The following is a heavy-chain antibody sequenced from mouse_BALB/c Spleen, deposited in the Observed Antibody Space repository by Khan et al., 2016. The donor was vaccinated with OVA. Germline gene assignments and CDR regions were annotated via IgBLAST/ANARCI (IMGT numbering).Heavy chain of an antibody. J-gene: IGHJ3*01. CDR3: ARGYWDD. Sequence: EVQLVESGGGLVQPGGSRKLSCAASGFTFSSFGMHWVRQSPEKGLEWVAYISSGSSTIYYADTLKGRFTISRDNPKNTLFLQMTSLRSEDTARYYCARGYWDDGGRGNLVSVSA. D-gene: IGHD2-3*01. CDR1: GFTFSSFG. V-gene: IGHV5-17*02. CDR2: ISSGSSTI.